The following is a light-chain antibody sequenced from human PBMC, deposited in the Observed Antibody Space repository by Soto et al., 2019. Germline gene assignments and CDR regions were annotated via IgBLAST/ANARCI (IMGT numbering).Light chain of an antibody. CDR3: QQFNSSPFT. J-gene: IGKJ4*01. V-gene: IGKV1-9*01. Sequence: DIQLTQSPSFLSASVGDRLTITCRASQDIRSSLAWYQQKPGKAPNLLIYTLSTLQSGVPSRFSGSRSGTEFTLTISSLQPEYFATYYCQQFNSSPFTFGGGTKVEI. CDR1: QDIRSS. CDR2: TLS.